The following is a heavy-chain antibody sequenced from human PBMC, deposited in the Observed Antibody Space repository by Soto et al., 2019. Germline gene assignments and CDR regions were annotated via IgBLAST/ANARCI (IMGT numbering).Heavy chain of an antibody. D-gene: IGHD3-3*01. V-gene: IGHV3-30-3*01. CDR3: ARDPYYDFWSGYYCYYGMDV. J-gene: IGHJ6*02. Sequence: QVQLVESGGGVVQPGRSLRLSCAASGFTFSSYAMHWVRQAPGKGLEWVAVISYDGSNKYYADSVKGRFTISRDNSKNTLYLQMNSLRAEDTAVYYCARDPYYDFWSGYYCYYGMDVWGQGTTVTVSS. CDR1: GFTFSSYA. CDR2: ISYDGSNK.